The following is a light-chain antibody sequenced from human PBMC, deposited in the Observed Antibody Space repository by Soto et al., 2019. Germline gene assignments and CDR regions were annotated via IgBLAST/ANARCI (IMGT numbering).Light chain of an antibody. V-gene: IGKV1-5*03. CDR1: QTISSW. J-gene: IGKJ1*01. Sequence: DIQMTQSPSTLSGSVGDRVTITCRASQTISSWLAWYQQKPGKAPKLLIYKASTVKSGVPSRFSGSGSGTEFTLTISSLQPDDFETYYGQHYNSYSEAFGQGTKVELK. CDR3: QHYNSYSEA. CDR2: KAS.